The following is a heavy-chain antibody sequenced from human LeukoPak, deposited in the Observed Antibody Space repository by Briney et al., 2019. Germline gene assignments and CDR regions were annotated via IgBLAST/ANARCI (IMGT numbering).Heavy chain of an antibody. CDR2: ISGSGGST. D-gene: IGHD1-26*01. CDR1: GFTFSSYA. V-gene: IGHV3-23*01. CDR3: AKVQAALWGLIVGATTGVDY. J-gene: IGHJ4*02. Sequence: GSLRLSCAASGFTFSSYAMSWVRQAPGKGLEWVSAISGSGGSTYYADSVKGRFTISRDNSKNTLYLQMNSLRAEDTAVYYCAKVQAALWGLIVGATTGVDYWGQGTLVTVSS.